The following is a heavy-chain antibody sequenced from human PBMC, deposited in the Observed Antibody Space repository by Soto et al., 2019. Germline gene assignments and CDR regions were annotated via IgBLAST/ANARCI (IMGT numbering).Heavy chain of an antibody. Sequence: QMQLVQSGPEVKKPGTSVKVSCKASGFTFTSSAVQWVRQARGQRLEWIGWIVVGSGNTNYAQKFQERVTITRDMSTSTAYMELGSLRSEDTAVYYCAAEGIVVVDGYFDYWGQGTLVTVSS. CDR1: GFTFTSSA. V-gene: IGHV1-58*01. J-gene: IGHJ4*02. CDR2: IVVGSGNT. CDR3: AAEGIVVVDGYFDY. D-gene: IGHD2-21*01.